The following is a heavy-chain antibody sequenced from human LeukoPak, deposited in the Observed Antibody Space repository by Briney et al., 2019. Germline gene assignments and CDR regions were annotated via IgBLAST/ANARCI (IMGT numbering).Heavy chain of an antibody. CDR3: ARDQSLWTGYCIWNYFDP. CDR2: ISYRGST. J-gene: IGHJ5*02. D-gene: IGHD3/OR15-3a*01. V-gene: IGHV4-59*01. Sequence: PSETLSLTCSVSRDFIRSYHWSWIRQPPGKGLEWIGYISYRGSTKYNPSLKSRVSISVDTSKNQFSLNLTSVTAADTAVYYCARDQSLWTGYCIWNYFDPWSQGTLVTVSS. CDR1: RDFIRSYH.